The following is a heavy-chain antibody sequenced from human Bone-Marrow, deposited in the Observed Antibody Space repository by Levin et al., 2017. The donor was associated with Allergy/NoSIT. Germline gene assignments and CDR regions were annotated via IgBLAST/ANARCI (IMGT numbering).Heavy chain of an antibody. CDR2: ISYRGTT. CDR1: GGSISSAGYH. Sequence: SQTLSLTCTVSGGSISSAGYHWTWIRQSPGKGLEWIGYISYRGTTYYNPSLKSRLTMSLDTSEQRFSLNLNSVTAADTAIYYCARLDGYYCDYWGQGTLVTVSS. CDR3: ARLDGYYCDY. V-gene: IGHV4-31*03. J-gene: IGHJ4*02. D-gene: IGHD3-9*01.